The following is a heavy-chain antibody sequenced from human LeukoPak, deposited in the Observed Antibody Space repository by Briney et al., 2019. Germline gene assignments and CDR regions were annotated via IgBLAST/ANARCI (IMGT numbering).Heavy chain of an antibody. CDR3: AKDYNY. D-gene: IGHD3-10*01. Sequence: AASVKVSCMASVYSFTSYGISWVRQAPGQGFEWMGWISAYNGNTNYAQTLQGRVTMTTDTSTSTAYMELRSLRSDGTAVYYCAKDYNYWGQGTLVTVSS. V-gene: IGHV1-18*01. CDR2: ISAYNGNT. CDR1: VYSFTSYG. J-gene: IGHJ4*02.